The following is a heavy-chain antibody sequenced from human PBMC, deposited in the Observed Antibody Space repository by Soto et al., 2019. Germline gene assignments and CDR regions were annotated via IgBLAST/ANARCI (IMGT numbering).Heavy chain of an antibody. V-gene: IGHV1-3*04. Sequence: ASVKVSCKASGYTFTSYAIHWVRQAPGQSLEWMGWVDTGNGNTKYSQKFQGRVTITRDTYANTADMELSSLRSEDTAVYYCARAVDQRTGADWFDPWGQGTLVTVSS. CDR2: VDTGNGNT. J-gene: IGHJ5*02. CDR1: GYTFTSYA. CDR3: ARAVDQRTGADWFDP. D-gene: IGHD6-25*01.